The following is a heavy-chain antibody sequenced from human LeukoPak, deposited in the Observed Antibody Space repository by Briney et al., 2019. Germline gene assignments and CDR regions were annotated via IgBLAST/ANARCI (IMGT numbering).Heavy chain of an antibody. D-gene: IGHD3-3*01. J-gene: IGHJ4*02. CDR2: IIPIFGTA. CDR1: GGTFSSYA. CDR3: ARDPTRATIFGVEGG. Sequence: ASVKVSCKASGGTFSSYAISWVRQAPGQGLEWMGGIIPIFGTANYAQKFQGRVTITADESTSTAYMELSGLRSEDPAVYYCARDPTRATIFGVEGGWGQGTLVTVSS. V-gene: IGHV1-69*13.